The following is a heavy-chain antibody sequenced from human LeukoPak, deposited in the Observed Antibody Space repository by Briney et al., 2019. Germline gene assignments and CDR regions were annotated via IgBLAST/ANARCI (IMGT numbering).Heavy chain of an antibody. V-gene: IGHV1-24*01. CDR1: GYTLTELS. Sequence: ASVKVSCKVSGYTLTELSMHWVRQAPGKGLEWMGGFDPEDGETIYAQEFQGRVTMTEDTSTDTAYMELSSLRSEDTAVYYCATLVAGTHNNWFDPWGQGTLVTVYS. CDR2: FDPEDGET. CDR3: ATLVAGTHNNWFDP. J-gene: IGHJ5*02. D-gene: IGHD6-19*01.